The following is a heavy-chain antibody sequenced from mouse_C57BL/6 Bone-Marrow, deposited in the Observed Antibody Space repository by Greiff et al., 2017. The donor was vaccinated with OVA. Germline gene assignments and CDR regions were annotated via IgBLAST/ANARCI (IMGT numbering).Heavy chain of an antibody. J-gene: IGHJ4*01. D-gene: IGHD1-1*01. CDR2: ISSGSSTI. CDR3: ARPTVVAPYYAMDY. Sequence: EVKVVESGGGLVKPGGSLKLSCAASGFTFSDYGMHWVRQAPEKGLEWVAYISSGSSTIYYADTVKGRFTISRDNAKNTLFLQMTSLRSEDTAMYYCARPTVVAPYYAMDYWGQGTSVTVSS. V-gene: IGHV5-17*01. CDR1: GFTFSDYG.